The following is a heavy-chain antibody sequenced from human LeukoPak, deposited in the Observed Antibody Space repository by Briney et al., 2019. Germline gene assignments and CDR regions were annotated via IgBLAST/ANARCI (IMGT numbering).Heavy chain of an antibody. D-gene: IGHD3-10*01. CDR2: INHSGST. Sequence: SETLSLTCTVSGGSISSGSYYWSWIRQPPGKGLEWIGEINHSGSTNYNPSLKSRVTISVDTSKNQFSLKLSSVTAADTAVYYCARSVVRGVIAYWGQGTLVTVSS. J-gene: IGHJ4*02. V-gene: IGHV4-39*07. CDR1: GGSISSGSYY. CDR3: ARSVVRGVIAY.